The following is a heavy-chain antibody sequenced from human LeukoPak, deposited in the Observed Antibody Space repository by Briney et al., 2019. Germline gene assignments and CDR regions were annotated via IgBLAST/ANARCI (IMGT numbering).Heavy chain of an antibody. Sequence: EASVKVSCKASGYTFTSYGISWVRQAPGQGLEWMGRIIPILGIANYAQKFQGRVTITADKSTSTAYMELSSPRSEDTAVYYCARGEHRASLWFGELPYPPYLLRYYYGMDVWGQGTTVTVSS. D-gene: IGHD3-10*01. J-gene: IGHJ6*02. CDR2: IIPILGIA. CDR3: ARGEHRASLWFGELPYPPYLLRYYYGMDV. CDR1: GYTFTSYG. V-gene: IGHV1-69*04.